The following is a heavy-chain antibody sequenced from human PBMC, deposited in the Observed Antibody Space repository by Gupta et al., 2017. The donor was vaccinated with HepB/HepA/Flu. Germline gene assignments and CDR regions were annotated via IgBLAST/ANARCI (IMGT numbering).Heavy chain of an antibody. CDR2: ISYDGSNK. CDR1: GFTFSSYG. Sequence: QVQLVESGGGVVQPGRSLRLSCAASGFTFSSYGMHWVRQAPGKGLEWVAVISYDGSNKYYADSVKGRFTISRDNSKNTLYLQMNSLRAEDTAVYYCAKVLSRNDFWSGYLAQMLDYWGQGTLVTVSA. CDR3: AKVLSRNDFWSGYLAQMLDY. D-gene: IGHD3-3*01. V-gene: IGHV3-30*18. J-gene: IGHJ4*02.